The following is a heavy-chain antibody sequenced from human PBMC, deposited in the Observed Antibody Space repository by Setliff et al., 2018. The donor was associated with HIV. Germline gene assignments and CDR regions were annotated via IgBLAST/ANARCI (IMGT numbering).Heavy chain of an antibody. CDR1: GGTFSSYA. V-gene: IGHV1-69*13. Sequence: SVKVSCQAYGGTFSSYAISWVRQAPGQGLDWMGGIIPVFGTTNYAQKFQGRVTITAGESTSTAYMELSSLRSEDTAVYYCARGGVYYYDSSGWSMDYWGQGTLVTVSS. D-gene: IGHD3-22*01. J-gene: IGHJ4*02. CDR3: ARGGVYYYDSSGWSMDY. CDR2: IIPVFGTT.